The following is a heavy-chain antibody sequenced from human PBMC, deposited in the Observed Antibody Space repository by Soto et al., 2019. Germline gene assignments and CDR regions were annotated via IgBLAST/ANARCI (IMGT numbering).Heavy chain of an antibody. CDR2: IIPIFGTA. CDR1: GGTFRSYA. CDR3: ARSQGGSSSLDIYSYYYYGMDV. D-gene: IGHD2-15*01. J-gene: IGHJ6*02. V-gene: IGHV1-69*01. Sequence: QVQLVQSGAEVKKPGSSVKVSCKAPGGTFRSYAISWVRQAPGQGLEWMGGIIPIFGTAKYAQKFQGRVTITADEYTSTGYMELSSLRSEDTAVYYCARSQGGSSSLDIYSYYYYGMDVWGQGTTVTVSS.